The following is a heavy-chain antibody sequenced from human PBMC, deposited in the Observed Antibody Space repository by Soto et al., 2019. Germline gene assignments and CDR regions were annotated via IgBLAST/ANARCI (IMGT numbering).Heavy chain of an antibody. CDR2: IYATGTT. J-gene: IGHJ5*02. V-gene: IGHV4-4*07. CDR3: VRDGTKTLRDWFDP. D-gene: IGHD1-1*01. Sequence: PSETLSLACTVSGASISGFYWSWIRKSAGKGLEWIGRIYATGTTDYNPSLKSRVMMSVDTSKKQFSLKLRSVTAADTAVYYCVRDGTKTLRDWFDPWGQGISVTVSS. CDR1: GASISGFY.